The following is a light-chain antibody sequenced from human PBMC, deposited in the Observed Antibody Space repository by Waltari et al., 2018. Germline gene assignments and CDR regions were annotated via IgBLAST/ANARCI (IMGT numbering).Light chain of an antibody. CDR2: DAS. Sequence: EIVLTQSPAILSLSPGDRATLSCRASESVGDSLAWCQQKPGQSPRLLIYDASHRATGIPARFSASGTGTDFTLAISSLEPEDFAVYVCQQRHTWPRTFGQGAKVEIK. CDR1: ESVGDS. V-gene: IGKV3-11*01. J-gene: IGKJ1*01. CDR3: QQRHTWPRT.